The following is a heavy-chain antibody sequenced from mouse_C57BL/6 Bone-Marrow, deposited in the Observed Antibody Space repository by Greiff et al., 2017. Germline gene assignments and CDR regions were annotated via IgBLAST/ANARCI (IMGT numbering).Heavy chain of an antibody. CDR2: IDPETGGT. CDR1: GYTFTDYE. V-gene: IGHV1-15*01. Sequence: QVQLQQSGAELVRPGASVKLSCKASGYTFTDYEMHWVKQTPVHGLEWIGAIDPETGGTAYTQKFKGKAILTADKSSSTASMELRSLTSADSAVYYCTRRYYFDYWGQGTTLTVSS. J-gene: IGHJ2*01. CDR3: TRRYYFDY.